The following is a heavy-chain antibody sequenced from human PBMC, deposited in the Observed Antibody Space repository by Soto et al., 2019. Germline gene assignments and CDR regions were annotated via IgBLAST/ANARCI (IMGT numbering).Heavy chain of an antibody. D-gene: IGHD1-26*01. CDR2: IPSDGRDV. CDR3: TRDDSGLGIDY. J-gene: IGHJ4*02. CDR1: GFNLSDFW. Sequence: GGSLRLACDASGFNLSDFWMHWVRQPPGKGPEWVSNIPSDGRDVSYADSVRGRFTISRDDARNTLYLQMSDLRVEDTAIYYCTRDDSGLGIDYWGQGTQVTVSS. V-gene: IGHV3-74*01.